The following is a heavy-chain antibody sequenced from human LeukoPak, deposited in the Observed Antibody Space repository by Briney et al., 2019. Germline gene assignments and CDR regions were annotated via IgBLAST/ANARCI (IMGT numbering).Heavy chain of an antibody. J-gene: IGHJ6*03. CDR2: ITSSSSYI. CDR3: ARDPYSGGYGDYYYYYMDL. Sequence: GGSLRLSCAASGFTFSTYNMNWVRQAPGKGLEWVSSITSSSSYIYYADSVKGRFTISRGNAKNSLYLQMNSLRAEDTAVYYCARDPYSGGYGDYYYYYMDLWGQGTTVTISS. CDR1: GFTFSTYN. V-gene: IGHV3-21*01. D-gene: IGHD1-26*01.